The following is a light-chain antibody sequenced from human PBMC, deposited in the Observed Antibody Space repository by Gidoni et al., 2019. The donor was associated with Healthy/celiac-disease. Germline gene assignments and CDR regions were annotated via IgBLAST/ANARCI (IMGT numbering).Light chain of an antibody. CDR3: QQYGKT. V-gene: IGKV3-20*01. J-gene: IGKJ1*01. CDR2: GAS. Sequence: IVLTQPPGTLSLSPGERATLSCRASQSVSSSYLAWYQQKPGQAPRLLIYGASSRATGIPDRFSGSGSGTDFTLTISRLEPEDFAVYYCQQYGKTFGQGTKVEIK. CDR1: QSVSSSY.